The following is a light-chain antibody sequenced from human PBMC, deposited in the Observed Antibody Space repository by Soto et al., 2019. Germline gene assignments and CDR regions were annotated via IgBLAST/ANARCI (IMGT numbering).Light chain of an antibody. V-gene: IGKV3-11*01. CDR2: DTS. Sequence: EIVLTQSPVTLSLSPGERATLSCRASQSVSGYLAWYQQKPGLAPRLLIYDTSNRASGIPARFSGSGSGTDFTLTISSPEPEDFAVYYCQQRSIWPLTFGGGTKVEIK. CDR1: QSVSGY. J-gene: IGKJ4*01. CDR3: QQRSIWPLT.